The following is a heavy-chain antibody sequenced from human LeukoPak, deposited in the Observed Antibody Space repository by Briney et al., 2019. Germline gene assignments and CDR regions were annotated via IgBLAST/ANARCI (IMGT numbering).Heavy chain of an antibody. Sequence: PSETLSLICTVSGGSISSGDYYWSWIRQPPGKGLEWIAYMYYSGSTYYNPSLKSRVTMSADTSKNQLSLKLSSVTAADTAVYYCARPYYYDSRIDPWGQGILVTVSS. CDR2: MYYSGST. D-gene: IGHD3-22*01. CDR3: ARPYYYDSRIDP. J-gene: IGHJ5*02. V-gene: IGHV4-30-4*01. CDR1: GGSISSGDYY.